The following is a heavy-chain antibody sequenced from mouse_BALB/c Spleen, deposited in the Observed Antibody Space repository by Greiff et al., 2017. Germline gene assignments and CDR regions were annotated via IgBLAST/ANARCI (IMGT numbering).Heavy chain of an antibody. D-gene: IGHD1-2*01. J-gene: IGHJ4*01. Sequence: QVHVKQSGPGLVAPSQSLSITCTVSGFSLTGYGVNWVRQPPGKGLEWLGMIWGDGSTDYNSALKSRLSISKDNSKSQVFLKMNSLQTDDTARYYCARDRGLRLQRDAMDYWGQGTSVTVSS. CDR1: GFSLTGYG. CDR3: ARDRGLRLQRDAMDY. V-gene: IGHV2-6-7*01. CDR2: IWGDGST.